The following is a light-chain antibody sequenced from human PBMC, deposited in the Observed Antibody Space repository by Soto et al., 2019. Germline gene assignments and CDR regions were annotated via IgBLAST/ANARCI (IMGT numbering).Light chain of an antibody. CDR1: SGHSSYA. V-gene: IGLV4-69*01. Sequence: QPVLTQSPSASASLGASVKLTCTLSSGHSSYAIAWHQQQPEKGPRYLMKLNSDGSHSKGDGIPDRFSGSISGAERYLTISSLHSQYESDSYCQPCGTGIQVLGGGAKLTVL. J-gene: IGLJ2*01. CDR3: QPCGTGIQV. CDR2: LNSDGSH.